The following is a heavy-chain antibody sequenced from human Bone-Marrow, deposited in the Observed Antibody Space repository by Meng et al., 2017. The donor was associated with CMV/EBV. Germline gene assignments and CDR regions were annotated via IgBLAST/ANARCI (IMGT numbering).Heavy chain of an antibody. CDR2: MNPNSGNT. D-gene: IGHD4-17*01. Sequence: ASVKVSCKASGYTFTSYDINWVRQATGQGLEWMGWMNPNSGNTGYAQKFQDRVTITRNTSISTAYMELSSLRSEDTAVYYCARDGTEVTTVTKAAFDIWGQGTMVTVSS. J-gene: IGHJ3*02. CDR3: ARDGTEVTTVTKAAFDI. CDR1: GYTFTSYD. V-gene: IGHV1-8*01.